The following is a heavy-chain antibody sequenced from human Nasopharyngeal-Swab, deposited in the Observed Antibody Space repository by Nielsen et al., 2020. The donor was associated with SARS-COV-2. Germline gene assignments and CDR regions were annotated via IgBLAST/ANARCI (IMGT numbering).Heavy chain of an antibody. CDR2: IYYSGSS. CDR1: GDSIRSYF. D-gene: IGHD3-22*01. J-gene: IGHJ4*02. Sequence: SETLSLTCTVSGDSIRSYFWSWIRQPPGKGLEWIGYIYYSGSSNYNPSLKSRVTISVDMSKNQFSLKLSSVTAADTAVYYCARERKDYYNTGAYGGPQYYFDYWGQGSLVTVSS. CDR3: ARERKDYYNTGAYGGPQYYFDY. V-gene: IGHV4-59*12.